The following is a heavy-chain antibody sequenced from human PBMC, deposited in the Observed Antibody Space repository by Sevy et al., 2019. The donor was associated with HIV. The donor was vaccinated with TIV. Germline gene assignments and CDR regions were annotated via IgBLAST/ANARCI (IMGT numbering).Heavy chain of an antibody. Sequence: GGSLRLSCTASGFTFSDYYMNWIRQTPGKGPEWISYIDTRGGTMDYADSVKGRFTISRDNAKNSLFLQMNSLRADDTAVYYCARDLNDYNNYMYSFDYWGQGTLVTVSS. D-gene: IGHD4-4*01. CDR3: ARDLNDYNNYMYSFDY. V-gene: IGHV3-11*04. CDR1: GFTFSDYY. CDR2: IDTRGGTM. J-gene: IGHJ4*02.